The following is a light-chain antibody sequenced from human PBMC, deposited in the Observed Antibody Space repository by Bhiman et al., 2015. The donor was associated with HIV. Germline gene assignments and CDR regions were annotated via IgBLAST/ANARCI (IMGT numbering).Light chain of an antibody. Sequence: NFMLTQPHSVSESPGKTVTISCTRSSGSISRNYVQWYQQRPGKSPTTVIFEHHQRPSGVPDRFSGSIDSSSNSASLTISGLRTEDEADYYCQSYDAGLWIFGGGTKVTVL. V-gene: IGLV6-57*01. CDR2: EHH. J-gene: IGLJ3*02. CDR1: SGSISRNY. CDR3: QSYDAGLWI.